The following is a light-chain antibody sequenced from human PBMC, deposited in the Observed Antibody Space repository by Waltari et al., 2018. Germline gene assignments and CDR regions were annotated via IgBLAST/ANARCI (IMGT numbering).Light chain of an antibody. CDR2: STS. CDR3: MQALQTPWT. V-gene: IGKV2-28*01. J-gene: IGKJ1*01. Sequence: DIVLTQSPLPLPVTPGAPASFSCRSSQSLLHTDGNAYLDWYLQKPGQSPQLLIYSTSNRASGVPDRFSGSGSGTDFTLKISRVEAEDVGVYYCMQALQTPWTFGQGTKVEVK. CDR1: QSLLHTDGNAY.